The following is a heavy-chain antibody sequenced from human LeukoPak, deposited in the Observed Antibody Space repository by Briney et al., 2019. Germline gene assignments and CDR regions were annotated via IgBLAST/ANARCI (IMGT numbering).Heavy chain of an antibody. V-gene: IGHV3-30*18. CDR2: ISYDGSNK. CDR1: GFTFSSYG. D-gene: IGHD3-22*01. CDR3: AKLYERYYDSSGYPPNGAFDI. J-gene: IGHJ3*02. Sequence: PGGSLRLSCAASGFTFSSYGMHWVRQAPGKGLEWVAVISYDGSNKYYADSVKGRFTISRDNSKNTLYLQMNSLRAEDTAVYYCAKLYERYYDSSGYPPNGAFDIWGQGTMVTVSS.